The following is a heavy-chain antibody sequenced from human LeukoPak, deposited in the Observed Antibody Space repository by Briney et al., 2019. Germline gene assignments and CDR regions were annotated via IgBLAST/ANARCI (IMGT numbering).Heavy chain of an antibody. J-gene: IGHJ4*02. Sequence: ASVKVSCKTSGYTFTAYHVHWVRQAPGQGLEFMGWIYPPTGGTVLAEKFQGRVIMTRDTSITTAYMELSGLNFDDKAVYYCVRENWYYDHWGQGTLVTVSS. CDR1: GYTFTAYH. V-gene: IGHV1-2*02. CDR3: VRENWYYDH. CDR2: IYPPTGGT. D-gene: IGHD3-16*01.